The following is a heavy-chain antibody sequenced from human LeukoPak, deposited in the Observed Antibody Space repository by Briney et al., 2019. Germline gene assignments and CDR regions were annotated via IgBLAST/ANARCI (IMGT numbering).Heavy chain of an antibody. Sequence: GGSLRLSCAASGFTFDDYAMHWVRQAPGKGLAWVSGISWNSGSIGYADSVKGRFTISRDNAKNSLYLQMNSLRAEDTALYYCAKDRSTVGATPIDYWGQGTLVTVSS. V-gene: IGHV3-9*01. CDR3: AKDRSTVGATPIDY. CDR2: ISWNSGSI. D-gene: IGHD1-26*01. CDR1: GFTFDDYA. J-gene: IGHJ4*02.